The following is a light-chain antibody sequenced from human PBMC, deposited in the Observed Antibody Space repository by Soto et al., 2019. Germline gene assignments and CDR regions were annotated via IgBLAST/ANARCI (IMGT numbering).Light chain of an antibody. CDR1: QSVTSRN. Sequence: EIVLTQSPGTLSLSPGERATLSCRASQSVTSRNLAWYQQKPGQAPRLLIYGASSRATGISDRFSGSGSGTDFTLTISRLEPEDFATYYCQQLNSYPPFTFGPGTKVDIK. CDR3: QQLNSYPPFT. CDR2: GAS. V-gene: IGKV3-20*01. J-gene: IGKJ3*01.